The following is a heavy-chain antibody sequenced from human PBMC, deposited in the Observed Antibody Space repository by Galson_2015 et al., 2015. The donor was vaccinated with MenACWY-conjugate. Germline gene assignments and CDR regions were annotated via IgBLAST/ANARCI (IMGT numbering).Heavy chain of an antibody. D-gene: IGHD2-2*02. CDR2: INPNSGGT. V-gene: IGHV1-2*04. J-gene: IGHJ6*02. CDR3: AILGYCSSTSCYNDYYYGMDV. Sequence: SVKVSCKASGYTFTGYYMHWVRQAPGQGLEWMGWINPNSGGTNYAQKFQGWVTMTRDTSISTAYMELSRLRSDDTAVYYCAILGYCSSTSCYNDYYYGMDVGGQGTTVTVSS. CDR1: GYTFTGYY.